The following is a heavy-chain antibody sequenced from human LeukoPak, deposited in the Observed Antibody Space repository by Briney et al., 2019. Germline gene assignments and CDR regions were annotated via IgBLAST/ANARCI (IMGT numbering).Heavy chain of an antibody. Sequence: PGGSLRLSCAASGFTFSSYWMSWVRQAPGKGLEWVANIKQDGSEKYYVDSVKGRFTISRDNAKNSLYLQMNSLRAEDTAVYYCARVLGNVLRYFDWSPQLFDYWGQGTLVTVSS. CDR2: IKQDGSEK. D-gene: IGHD3-9*01. CDR1: GFTFSSYW. CDR3: ARVLGNVLRYFDWSPQLFDY. J-gene: IGHJ4*02. V-gene: IGHV3-7*01.